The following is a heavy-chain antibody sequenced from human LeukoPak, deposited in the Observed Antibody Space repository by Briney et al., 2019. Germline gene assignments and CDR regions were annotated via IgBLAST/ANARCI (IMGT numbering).Heavy chain of an antibody. CDR1: GGSVNNYY. CDR2: IFSSGST. D-gene: IGHD3-22*01. CDR3: ARDYYDSSGYGYFHMDV. V-gene: IGHV4-4*07. J-gene: IGHJ6*03. Sequence: SETLSLTCTVSGGSVNNYYWSWIRQPAGKGLEWIGRIFSSGSTIYNSSLKSRVSMSVDTSKNQFSLKLSSVTAADTAVYYCARDYYDSSGYGYFHMDVWGKGTTVTVSS.